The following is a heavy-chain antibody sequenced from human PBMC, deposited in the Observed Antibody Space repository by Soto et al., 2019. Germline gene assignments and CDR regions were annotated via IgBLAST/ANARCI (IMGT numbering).Heavy chain of an antibody. CDR1: GGSIRSGGYY. Sequence: SETLSLTCTVSGGSIRSGGYYWIWIRQHPGKGLEWIGYIYYSGSTYYNPSLKSRVTISVDTSKNQFALKLSSVTAADTAVYYCARDARGGNWFDPWGQGTLVTVSS. CDR2: IYYSGST. J-gene: IGHJ5*02. V-gene: IGHV4-31*03. D-gene: IGHD3-10*01. CDR3: ARDARGGNWFDP.